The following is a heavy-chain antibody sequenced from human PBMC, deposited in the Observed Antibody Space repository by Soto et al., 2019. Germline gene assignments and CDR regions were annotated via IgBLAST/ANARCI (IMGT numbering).Heavy chain of an antibody. Sequence: SETLSLTCAVSGGSISSGGYYWSWIRQPPGKGLEWIGYIYHSGSTYYNPSLKSRVTISVDTSKNQFSLKLSSVTAADTAVYYCARHVGSRSYDDNNGYPRWFDPWGQGTLVTVSS. CDR1: GGSISSGGYY. D-gene: IGHD3-22*01. V-gene: IGHV4-30-2*03. J-gene: IGHJ5*02. CDR2: IYHSGST. CDR3: ARHVGSRSYDDNNGYPRWFDP.